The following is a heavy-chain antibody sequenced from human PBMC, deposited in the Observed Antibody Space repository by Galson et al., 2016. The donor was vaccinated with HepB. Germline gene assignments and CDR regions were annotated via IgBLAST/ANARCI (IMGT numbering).Heavy chain of an antibody. CDR1: GGSISGHH. CDR2: INYSGGT. D-gene: IGHD6-13*01. CDR3: ARDGTQQNDY. V-gene: IGHV4-59*11. J-gene: IGHJ4*02. Sequence: ETLSLTCTVSGGSISGHHWSWIRQPPGKGLEWIGYINYSGGTNYNPSLKSRVTMSVDTSKNQFSLKLSSMTAADTAVYYCARDGTQQNDYWGQGTLVTVSS.